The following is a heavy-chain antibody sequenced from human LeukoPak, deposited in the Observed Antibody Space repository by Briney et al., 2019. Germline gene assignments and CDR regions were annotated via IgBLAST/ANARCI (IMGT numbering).Heavy chain of an antibody. CDR1: GFPFSSYW. D-gene: IGHD2-15*01. CDR2: IKQDGSKK. J-gene: IGHJ4*02. V-gene: IGHV3-7*03. Sequence: GGSLRLSCVASGFPFSSYWMTWVRQAPGKGLEWVANIKQDGSKKSYVDSVKGRFTISRDNSKNTLYLQMNSLRAEDTAVYYCANSVGYCSGGSCYKPEIDYWGQGTLVTVSS. CDR3: ANSVGYCSGGSCYKPEIDY.